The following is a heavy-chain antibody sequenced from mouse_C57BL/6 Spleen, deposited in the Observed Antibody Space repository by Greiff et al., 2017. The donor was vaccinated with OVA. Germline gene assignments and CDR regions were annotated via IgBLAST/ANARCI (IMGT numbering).Heavy chain of an antibody. D-gene: IGHD2-4*01. V-gene: IGHV1-52*01. CDR2: IDPSDSET. J-gene: IGHJ2*01. CDR1: GYTFTSYW. Sequence: QVQLQQPGAELVRPGSSVKLSCKASGYTFTSYWMHRVKQRPIQGLEWIGNIDPSDSETHYNQKFKDKATLTVDKSSSTAYMQLSSLTSEDSAVYYCARYLYDYDGYYFDYWGQGTTLTVSS. CDR3: ARYLYDYDGYYFDY.